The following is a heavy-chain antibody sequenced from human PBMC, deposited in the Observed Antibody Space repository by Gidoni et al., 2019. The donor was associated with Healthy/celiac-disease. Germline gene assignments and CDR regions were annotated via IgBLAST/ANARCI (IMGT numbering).Heavy chain of an antibody. CDR3: TSAQKEESYYGLVYYYYYGLDV. D-gene: IGHD3-10*01. J-gene: IGHJ6*02. CDR2: IRSKAYGGTT. CDR1: GFTFGDYA. V-gene: IGHV3-49*04. Sequence: EAQLVESGGGLVQPGRSLRLSCTASGFTFGDYAMSWVRQAPGKGLEWVGFIRSKAYGGTTEYASSVKCRFTISRDDSKSIAYLQMNSLKTEDTAVYYCTSAQKEESYYGLVYYYYYGLDVWGQGTTVTVSS.